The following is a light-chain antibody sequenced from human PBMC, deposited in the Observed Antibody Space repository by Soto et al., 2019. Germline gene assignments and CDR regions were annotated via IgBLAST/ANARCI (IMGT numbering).Light chain of an antibody. V-gene: IGKV3-11*01. Sequence: EIVLTQSPATVSLSPGERATLSCRASQSVSSYFAWYQQKPGQAPRLLIYDASNRATAIPARFSGSGSGTNFTLTISSLEPEDFAVYYCQQRSNWPLTFGQGNKVEIK. CDR2: DAS. CDR1: QSVSSY. J-gene: IGKJ1*01. CDR3: QQRSNWPLT.